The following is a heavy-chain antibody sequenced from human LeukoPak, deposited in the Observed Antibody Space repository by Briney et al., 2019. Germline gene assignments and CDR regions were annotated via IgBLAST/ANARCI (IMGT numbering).Heavy chain of an antibody. V-gene: IGHV1-18*01. Sequence: PGGSLRLSCAASGFTFTSYGISWVRQAPGQGLEWMGWISAYNGNTNYAQKLQGRVTMTTDTSTSTAYMELRSLRSDDTAVYYCASLSSSWYNNYYYMDVWGKGTTVTVSS. CDR2: ISAYNGNT. CDR1: GFTFTSYG. CDR3: ASLSSSWYNNYYYMDV. D-gene: IGHD6-13*01. J-gene: IGHJ6*03.